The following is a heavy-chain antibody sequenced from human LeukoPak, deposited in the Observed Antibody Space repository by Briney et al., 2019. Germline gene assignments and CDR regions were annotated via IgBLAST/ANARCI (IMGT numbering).Heavy chain of an antibody. CDR2: ISSSSSYI. D-gene: IGHD2/OR15-2a*01. CDR1: GFTFSSYS. J-gene: IGHJ4*02. Sequence: KSGGSLRLSCAASGFTFSSYSLNWVRQAPGKGLEWVSSISSSSSYIYYADSAKGRFTISRDNAKNSLYLQMDNLRAEDTGVYYCARDLYDGFALDYWGQGTLVTVSS. CDR3: ARDLYDGFALDY. V-gene: IGHV3-21*03.